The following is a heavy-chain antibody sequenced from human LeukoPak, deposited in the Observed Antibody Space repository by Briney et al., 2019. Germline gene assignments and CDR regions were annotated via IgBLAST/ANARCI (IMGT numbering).Heavy chain of an antibody. D-gene: IGHD1-1*01. CDR3: ARQSGTLDY. CDR1: GGSISSSSYY. Sequence: SETLSLTCTVSGGSISSSSYYWGWIRQPPGKGLEWIGSIYSSGSTYYNPSLKSRVTISVDTSKNQFSLKLSSVTAADTAVCYCARQSGTLDYWGQGTLVTVSS. V-gene: IGHV4-39*01. J-gene: IGHJ4*02. CDR2: IYSSGST.